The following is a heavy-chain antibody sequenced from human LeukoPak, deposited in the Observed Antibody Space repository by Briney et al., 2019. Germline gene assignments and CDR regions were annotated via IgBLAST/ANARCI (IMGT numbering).Heavy chain of an antibody. CDR2: IYHSGGT. D-gene: IGHD2-2*01. Sequence: PSETLSLTCTVSGYSISSGYYWGWIRQPPGKGLEWIGSIYHSGGTYYNPSLKSRVTISVDTSKNQFSLKLSSVTAADTAVYYCARQVPAAPPYYYYMDVWGKGTTVTVSS. V-gene: IGHV4-38-2*02. CDR1: GYSISSGYY. CDR3: ARQVPAAPPYYYYMDV. J-gene: IGHJ6*03.